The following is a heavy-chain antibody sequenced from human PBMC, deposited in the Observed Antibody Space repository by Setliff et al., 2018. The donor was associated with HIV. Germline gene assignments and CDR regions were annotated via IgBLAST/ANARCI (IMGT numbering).Heavy chain of an antibody. V-gene: IGHV4-61*02. CDR3: AREAEQDYDVVTETLVEGAYIQF. D-gene: IGHD3-9*01. J-gene: IGHJ1*01. CDR1: GASLNSCSYF. Sequence: SETLSLTCTVSGASLNSCSYFWSWVRQPAGKGLEWIGRIYTSGDTNYNPSLKSRVTISMDTSKKQFSLKLRSVTAADTAVYYCAREAEQDYDVVTETLVEGAYIQFWGQGSLVTVSS. CDR2: IYTSGDT.